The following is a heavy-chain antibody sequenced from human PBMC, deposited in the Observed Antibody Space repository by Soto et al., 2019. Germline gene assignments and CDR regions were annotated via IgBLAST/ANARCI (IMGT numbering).Heavy chain of an antibody. J-gene: IGHJ4*02. CDR3: ARHIGYDYVFDY. CDR2: INPNNGDT. Sequence: QVQLVQSGAEVKKPGASVKVSCKASGYTFTGYYIHWVRQAPGQGLEWMGWINPNNGDTNCAQTFQGRVTLTRDTSTNTAYMALSSLRFDDPAVYYCARHIGYDYVFDYWGQGTLVTVSS. V-gene: IGHV1-2*02. CDR1: GYTFTGYY. D-gene: IGHD5-12*01.